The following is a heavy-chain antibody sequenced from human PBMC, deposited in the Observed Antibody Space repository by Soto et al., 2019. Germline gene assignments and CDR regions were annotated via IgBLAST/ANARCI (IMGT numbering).Heavy chain of an antibody. CDR1: GGSISSFH. D-gene: IGHD3-22*01. CDR2: IYYSGST. Sequence: QVQLQESGPGLVKPSETLYLTCSVSGGSISSFHWRWIRQPPGKGLEWIGYIYYSGSTNYYPSLKSRGTISVDTSNNQVSLQLSSVTAADTAVYYWARVSDTIGYFWYFDLWGRGTLVTVSS. CDR3: ARVSDTIGYFWYFDL. V-gene: IGHV4-59*01. J-gene: IGHJ2*01.